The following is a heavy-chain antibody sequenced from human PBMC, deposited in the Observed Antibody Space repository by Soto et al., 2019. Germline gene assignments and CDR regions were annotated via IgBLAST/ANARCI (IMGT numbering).Heavy chain of an antibody. V-gene: IGHV3-7*01. CDR3: ARYANMDV. Sequence: GGSLRLSCVASGFNFRSCWMSWARQAPGKGLEWVANIKEDGSGHYYMGSVNGRFTTSRDNAKSSLYLQMNSLRAEDKGVYYCARYANMDVWGKGTTVTVSS. CDR1: GFNFRSCW. CDR2: IKEDGSGH. J-gene: IGHJ6*03.